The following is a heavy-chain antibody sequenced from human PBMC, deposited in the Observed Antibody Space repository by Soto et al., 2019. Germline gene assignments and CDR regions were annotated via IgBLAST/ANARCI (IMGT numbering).Heavy chain of an antibody. CDR3: AGFMTTVTTYAFDI. CDR1: GGSISSSSYY. J-gene: IGHJ3*02. Sequence: QLQLQESGPGLVKPSETLSLTCTVSGGSISSSSYYWGWIRQPPGKGLEWIGSIYYSGSTYYNPSPTSRVTISVDTSKNQCSLKLSSVTAADTAVYYCAGFMTTVTTYAFDIWGQGTMVTVSS. CDR2: IYYSGST. V-gene: IGHV4-39*01. D-gene: IGHD4-17*01.